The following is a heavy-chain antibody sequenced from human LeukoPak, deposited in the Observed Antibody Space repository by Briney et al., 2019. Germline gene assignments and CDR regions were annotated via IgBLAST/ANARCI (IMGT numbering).Heavy chain of an antibody. CDR2: IYSGGST. CDR3: ARDQVNGAWGNWFDP. CDR1: GFTVSSNY. D-gene: IGHD2-8*01. V-gene: IGHV3-66*02. Sequence: GGSLRLSCAASGFTVSSNYMSWVRQAPGKGLEWVSVIYSGGSTYYADSVKGRFTISRDNSKNTLYLQMNSLRAEDTAVYYCARDQVNGAWGNWFDPWGQGTLVTVSS. J-gene: IGHJ5*02.